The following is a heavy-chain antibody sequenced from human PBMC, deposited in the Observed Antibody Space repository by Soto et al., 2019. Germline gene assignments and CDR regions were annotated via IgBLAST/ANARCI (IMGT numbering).Heavy chain of an antibody. D-gene: IGHD3-10*01. CDR3: TGQPHGSAAIDF. Sequence: EVQLVESGGGLVKPGGSLKLSCAASGFTFSWNALNWVRQASGKGLQWVGRIRRKAHNYDTAYGASVKVRFTISRDDSKNTTYLQMNSLKIEDTAVYYCTGQPHGSAAIDFGGQGTLITVSS. CDR2: IRRKAHNYDT. V-gene: IGHV3-73*02. CDR1: GFTFSWNA. J-gene: IGHJ4*02.